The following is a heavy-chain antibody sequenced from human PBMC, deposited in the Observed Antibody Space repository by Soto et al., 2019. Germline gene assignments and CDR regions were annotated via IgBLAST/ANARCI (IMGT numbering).Heavy chain of an antibody. CDR3: ARDPVGYRYGSRYYYYGMDV. D-gene: IGHD5-18*01. J-gene: IGHJ6*02. Sequence: ASVKVSCKASGYTFTSYYMHWVRQAPGQGLEWMGIINPSGGSTSYAQKFQGRVTMTRDTSTSTVYMELSSLRSEDTAVYYCARDPVGYRYGSRYYYYGMDVWGQGTTVTVSS. CDR1: GYTFTSYY. CDR2: INPSGGST. V-gene: IGHV1-46*01.